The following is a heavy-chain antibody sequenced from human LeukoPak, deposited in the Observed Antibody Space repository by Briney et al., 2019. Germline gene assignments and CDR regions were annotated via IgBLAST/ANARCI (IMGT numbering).Heavy chain of an antibody. D-gene: IGHD4-17*01. Sequence: GESLRLSCAASGFSFSSFGMHWVRQAPGKGLEWVAFIRYDGTNKYYADSVKGRFTISRDNSKNTLYLKMNSLRVEDTAVYYCARVSSYKDYGDYDPTNYYYYYMDVWGKGTTVTISS. J-gene: IGHJ6*03. CDR1: GFSFSSFG. CDR3: ARVSSYKDYGDYDPTNYYYYYMDV. V-gene: IGHV3-30*02. CDR2: IRYDGTNK.